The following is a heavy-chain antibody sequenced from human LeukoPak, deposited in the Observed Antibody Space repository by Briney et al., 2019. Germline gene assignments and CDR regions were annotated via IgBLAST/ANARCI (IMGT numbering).Heavy chain of an antibody. CDR3: ARDWDYYDSTGFYLGSAFDI. CDR2: IYTTGST. J-gene: IGHJ3*02. Sequence: SETLSLTCTVSGGSTSSYYWSWIRQPAGKGLEWIGRIYTTGSTNYNPSLKSRVTMSVDTSKNQFSLRLSSVTAADTAIYYCARDWDYYDSTGFYLGSAFDIWGRGTMVTVSS. CDR1: GGSTSSYY. D-gene: IGHD3-22*01. V-gene: IGHV4-4*07.